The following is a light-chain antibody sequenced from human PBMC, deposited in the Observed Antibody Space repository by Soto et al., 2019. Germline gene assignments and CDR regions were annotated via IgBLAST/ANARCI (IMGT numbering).Light chain of an antibody. Sequence: DIQMTQSPSTLSASVGDRVTITCRASQSISSWLAWYQQKPGKAPKLLIYKASSLEIGVPSRFRVSGPGTEFTLTISSLQPDDFATYYCQQYNSYSPTFGGGTKVESK. V-gene: IGKV1-5*03. CDR1: QSISSW. CDR3: QQYNSYSPT. J-gene: IGKJ4*01. CDR2: KAS.